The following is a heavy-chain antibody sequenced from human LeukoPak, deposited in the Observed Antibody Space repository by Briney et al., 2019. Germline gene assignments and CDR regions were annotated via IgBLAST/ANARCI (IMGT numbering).Heavy chain of an antibody. CDR2: ISAYNGNT. V-gene: IGHV1-18*01. J-gene: IGHJ6*03. CDR3: ARDMFPGSSGVVIKNMDI. Sequence: ASVKVSCKASSYSFTSYGFSWVRQAPGQGLEWMGWISAYNGNTKYAQKLQGRVTMTTDTSTSTAYMELRSLRSDDTAVYHCARDMFPGSSGVVIKNMDIWGKGTTVTVSS. D-gene: IGHD3-3*01. CDR1: SYSFTSYG.